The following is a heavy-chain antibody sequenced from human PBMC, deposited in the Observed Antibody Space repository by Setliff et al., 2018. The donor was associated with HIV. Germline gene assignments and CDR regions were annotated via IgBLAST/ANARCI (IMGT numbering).Heavy chain of an antibody. CDR3: AKDAGYSGTAWGT. J-gene: IGHJ5*02. D-gene: IGHD5-12*01. V-gene: IGHV1-18*01. CDR1: GYTFNSYG. Sequence: GASVKVSCKASGYTFNSYGISWVRQAPGQGPEWVGWIATYNGNTNYAQKFQGRVTMTADESTSTVYMELSSLRSDDTAIYYCAKDAGYSGTAWGTWGQGTLVTVSS. CDR2: IATYNGNT.